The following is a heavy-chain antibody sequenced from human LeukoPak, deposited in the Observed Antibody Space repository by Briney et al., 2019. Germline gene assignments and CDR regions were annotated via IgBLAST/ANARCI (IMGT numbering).Heavy chain of an antibody. CDR1: GGSISSSSYY. V-gene: IGHV4-39*01. CDR2: IYYSGST. D-gene: IGHD3-22*01. Sequence: SETLSLTCTVSGGSISSSSYYWGWIRQPPGKGLEWIGSIYYSGSTYYNPSLKSRVTISVDTSKNQFSLKLSSVTAADTAVYYCARRKRMTMIVVGMGPLDYWGQGVLVTVSS. J-gene: IGHJ4*02. CDR3: ARRKRMTMIVVGMGPLDY.